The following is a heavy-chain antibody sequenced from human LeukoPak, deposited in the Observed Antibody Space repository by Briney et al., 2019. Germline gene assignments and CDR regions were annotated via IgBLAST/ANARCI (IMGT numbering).Heavy chain of an antibody. Sequence: GRSLRLSCAASGFTFSSYDMHWVRQAPGKGLEWVAVMWSDGSNKYHADSVKGRFTISRDNSKNTPYLQMNSLRAEDTAVYYCARNSALDYWGQGTLVTVSS. CDR2: MWSDGSNK. V-gene: IGHV3-33*01. CDR3: ARNSALDY. D-gene: IGHD2/OR15-2a*01. J-gene: IGHJ4*02. CDR1: GFTFSSYD.